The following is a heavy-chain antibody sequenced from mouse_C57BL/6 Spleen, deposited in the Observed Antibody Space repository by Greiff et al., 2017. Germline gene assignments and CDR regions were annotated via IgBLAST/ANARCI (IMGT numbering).Heavy chain of an antibody. CDR3: ARKGDDGSSYWDFDV. CDR2: IDPSDSET. V-gene: IGHV1-52*01. Sequence: VQLQQPGAELVRPGSSVKLSCKASGYTFTSYWMHWVKQRPIQGLEWIGNIDPSDSETHYNQKFKDKATLTVDKSSSTAYMQLSSLTSEDSAVYYGARKGDDGSSYWDFDVWGTGTTVTVSS. CDR1: GYTFTSYW. J-gene: IGHJ1*03. D-gene: IGHD1-1*01.